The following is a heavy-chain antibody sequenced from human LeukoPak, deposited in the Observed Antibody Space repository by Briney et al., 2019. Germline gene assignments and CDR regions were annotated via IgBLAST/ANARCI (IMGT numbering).Heavy chain of an antibody. CDR3: ANAFRGLREYYYYMDV. Sequence: GGSLRLSCAASGFTFSNYAMSWVRQAPGKGLEWVSAISGSAVTTYYGDSVKGRFTISRDNSKNTLYLQMNSLRAEDTAVYYCANAFRGLREYYYYMDVWGKGTTVTVSS. CDR1: GFTFSNYA. J-gene: IGHJ6*03. V-gene: IGHV3-23*01. CDR2: ISGSAVTT. D-gene: IGHD3-16*01.